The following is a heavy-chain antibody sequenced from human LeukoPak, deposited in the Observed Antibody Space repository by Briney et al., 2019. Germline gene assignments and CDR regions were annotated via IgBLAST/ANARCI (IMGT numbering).Heavy chain of an antibody. CDR3: AKDLGTIVVVPYPFDY. CDR1: GFTSSSYW. J-gene: IGHJ4*02. CDR2: IKQDGSQK. V-gene: IGHV3-7*03. Sequence: GGSLRLSCAASGFTSSSYWMSWVRQAPGKGLEWVANIKQDGSQKYYVDSVKGRFTISRDNSKNTLYLQMNSLRAEDTAVYYCAKDLGTIVVVPYPFDYWGQGTLVTVSS. D-gene: IGHD2-15*01.